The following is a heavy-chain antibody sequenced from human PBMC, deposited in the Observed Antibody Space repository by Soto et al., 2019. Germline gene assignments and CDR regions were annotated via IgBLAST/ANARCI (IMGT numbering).Heavy chain of an antibody. CDR3: ARGQRFSDWFDP. J-gene: IGHJ5*02. CDR2: VYSSGGT. D-gene: IGHD3-3*01. CDR1: GGSMSSYY. V-gene: IGHV4-4*07. Sequence: SETLSLTCTVSGGSMSSYYWTWIRQPAGKGLEWIGRVYSSGGTHYNPSLKSRVTISLDTSKNQFSLRLLSVTDADTAVYYCARGQRFSDWFDPWGQGILVTVSS.